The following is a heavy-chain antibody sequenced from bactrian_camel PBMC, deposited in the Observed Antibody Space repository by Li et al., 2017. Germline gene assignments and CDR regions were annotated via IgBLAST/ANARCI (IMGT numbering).Heavy chain of an antibody. D-gene: IGHD5*01. CDR2: VFDDGRP. CDR1: AATSRSLC. CDR3: KVQAVESMGCPLLLASRQY. J-gene: IGHJ4*01. V-gene: IGHV3S53*01. Sequence: HVQLVESGVRSVQAGGSLRLSCTVTAATSRSLCVGWFRQSPGKEREFVSRVFDDGRPTYADSVKGRFTASRDNAKDTVYLQMTSLKPDDTAMYYCKVQAVESMGCPLLLASRQYWGQGTQVTVS.